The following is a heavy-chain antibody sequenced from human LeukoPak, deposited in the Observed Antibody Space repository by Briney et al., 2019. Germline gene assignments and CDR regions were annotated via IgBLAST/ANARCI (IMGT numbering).Heavy chain of an antibody. J-gene: IGHJ4*02. CDR1: GFTFTNYA. V-gene: IGHV3-23*01. CDR2: IGLRSGST. CDR3: AKDVRSGNYYFNC. Sequence: GGSLRLSCAASGFTFTNYAMTWVRQAPGKGLEWVSAIGLRSGSTYYADSVKGRFTISRDNSKNTLYLQMNSLRAEDTALYYCAKDVRSGNYYFNCWGQGTLVTVSS. D-gene: IGHD3-22*01.